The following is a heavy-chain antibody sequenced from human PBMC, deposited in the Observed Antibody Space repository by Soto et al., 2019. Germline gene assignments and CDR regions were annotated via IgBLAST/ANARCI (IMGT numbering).Heavy chain of an antibody. J-gene: IGHJ4*02. Sequence: EVQLVESGGGLVQPGGSLRLSCAASGFTFSRYYMHWVRQAPGKGLMWVSTISGSGSSTYSADSVKGRFTISRDNSKNTLYLQMNSLRVEDTAIYYCAKAWGIDYWGQGTLVTVSS. D-gene: IGHD7-27*01. CDR3: AKAWGIDY. V-gene: IGHV3-23*04. CDR2: ISGSGSST. CDR1: GFTFSRYY.